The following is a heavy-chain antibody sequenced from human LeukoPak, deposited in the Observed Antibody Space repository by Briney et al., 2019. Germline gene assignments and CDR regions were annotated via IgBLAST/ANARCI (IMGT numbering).Heavy chain of an antibody. J-gene: IGHJ6*03. V-gene: IGHV1-2*02. CDR1: GYTFTGYY. D-gene: IGHD1-14*01. CDR3: ARDPGLTSTYYYMDV. Sequence: GASVKVSCKASGYTFTGYYMHWVRQAPGQGLEWMGWINPNSGGTNYAQKFQGRVTMTRDTSTSTVYMELSSLRSEDTAVYYCARDPGLTSTYYYMDVWGKGTTVTVSS. CDR2: INPNSGGT.